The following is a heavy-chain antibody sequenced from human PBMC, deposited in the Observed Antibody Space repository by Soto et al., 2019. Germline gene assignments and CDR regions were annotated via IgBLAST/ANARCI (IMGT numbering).Heavy chain of an antibody. CDR3: ARARVYYDILTGYYSSFDY. V-gene: IGHV4-34*01. D-gene: IGHD3-9*01. CDR2: INHSGST. CDR1: GGSFSGYY. Sequence: SETLSLTCAVYGGSFSGYYWSWIRQPPGKGLEWIGEINHSGSTNYNPSLKSRVTISVDTSKNQFSLKLSSVTAADTAVYYCARARVYYDILTGYYSSFDYWGQGTLVTVSS. J-gene: IGHJ4*02.